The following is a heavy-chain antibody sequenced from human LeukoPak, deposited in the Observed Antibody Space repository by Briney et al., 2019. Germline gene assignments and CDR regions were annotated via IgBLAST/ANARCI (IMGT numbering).Heavy chain of an antibody. Sequence: SETLSLTCAVYGGSFSGYYWSWIRQPPGKGLEWIGYIYYSGSTKYNPSLESRVTIAVDTSKNQFSLSLSSVTPADTAVYYFARKRQNSGRRFDYWGQGSLVTVSS. V-gene: IGHV4-59*01. CDR2: IYYSGST. CDR1: GGSFSGYY. D-gene: IGHD5-12*01. J-gene: IGHJ4*02. CDR3: ARKRQNSGRRFDY.